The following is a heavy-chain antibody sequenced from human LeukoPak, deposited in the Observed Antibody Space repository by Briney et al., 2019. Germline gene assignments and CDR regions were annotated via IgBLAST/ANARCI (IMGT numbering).Heavy chain of an antibody. Sequence: QPGRSLRLSCIASGFTFSNYAMHWIRQAPGKRPEWVAFISNNGRDKNYADSVQGRFSISRDNSKNTLYLRMNSLRVEDTAIFYCVRDDRGFSGYHFDCWGQGTLVTVSP. CDR3: VRDDRGFSGYHFDC. CDR2: ISNNGRDK. CDR1: GFTFSNYA. D-gene: IGHD5-12*01. J-gene: IGHJ4*02. V-gene: IGHV3-30*04.